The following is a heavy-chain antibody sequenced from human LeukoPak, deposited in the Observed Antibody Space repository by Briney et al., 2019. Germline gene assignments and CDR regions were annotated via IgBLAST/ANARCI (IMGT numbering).Heavy chain of an antibody. J-gene: IGHJ6*02. V-gene: IGHV4-34*01. Sequence: PSETLSLTCAVFGGSLSDHDWSWIRQPPGKGLEWIGEINHRGATNYNPSLKSRVTLSLDTSKNQVSLKLNSLTAADTAVYYCARGEAANYYYYGMDVWGQGTTVTVSS. CDR1: GGSLSDHD. D-gene: IGHD2-15*01. CDR2: INHRGAT. CDR3: ARGEAANYYYYGMDV.